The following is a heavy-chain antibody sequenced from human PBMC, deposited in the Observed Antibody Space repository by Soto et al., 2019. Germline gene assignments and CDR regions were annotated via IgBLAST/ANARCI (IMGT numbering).Heavy chain of an antibody. CDR3: TTAQWGYFDY. J-gene: IGHJ4*02. D-gene: IGHD1-26*01. CDR2: IKSKTDGGTT. CDR1: GFTFSNAW. Sequence: GGSLRLSCAASGFTFSNAWMSWVRQAPGKGLEWVCRIKSKTDGGTTDYAAPVKGRFSISRDDSKNTLYLQMNSQKTEDTAVYYCTTAQWGYFDYWGQGTLVTVSS. V-gene: IGHV3-15*01.